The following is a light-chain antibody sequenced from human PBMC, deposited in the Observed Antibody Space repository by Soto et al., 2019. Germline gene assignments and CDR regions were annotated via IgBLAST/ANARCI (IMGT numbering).Light chain of an antibody. CDR3: SSYTSSSLHV. CDR1: SSDVGGYNY. V-gene: IGLV2-14*03. Sequence: QSELTQPASVSGSPGQSITISCPGTSSDVGGYNYVSWYQQHPGKAPKLMIYDVSNRPSGVSNRFSGSKSGNTASLTISGLQAEDEAGYYCSSYTSSSLHVFATGTKVTVL. CDR2: DVS. J-gene: IGLJ1*01.